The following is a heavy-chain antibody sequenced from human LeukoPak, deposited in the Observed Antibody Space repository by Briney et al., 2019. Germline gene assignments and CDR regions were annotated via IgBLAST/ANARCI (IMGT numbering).Heavy chain of an antibody. CDR3: ARGTYDSSGYYRLVDY. V-gene: IGHV3-23*01. CDR2: ISGSGGST. D-gene: IGHD3-22*01. J-gene: IGHJ4*02. CDR1: GFTFSSYA. Sequence: GSLRLSCAASGFTFSSYAMSWVRQAPGKGLEWVSAISGSGGSTYYADSVKGRFTISRDNSKNTLYLQMNSLRAEDTAVYYCARGTYDSSGYYRLVDYWGQGTLVTVSS.